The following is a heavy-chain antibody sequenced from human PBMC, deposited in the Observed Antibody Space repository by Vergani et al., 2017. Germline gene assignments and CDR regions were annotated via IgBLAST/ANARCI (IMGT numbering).Heavy chain of an antibody. D-gene: IGHD5-18*01. CDR2: IKSKTDGGTT. V-gene: IGHV3-15*01. CDR1: GFTFSNAW. Sequence: EVQLVESGGGLVKPGGSLRLSCAASGFTFSNAWMSWVRQAPGKGLEWVGRIKSKTDGGTTDYAAPVKGRFTISRDDSKNTLYLQMNSLKTEDKAVYYCTTRRGYSYGPDYWGQGTLVTVSS. CDR3: TTRRGYSYGPDY. J-gene: IGHJ4*02.